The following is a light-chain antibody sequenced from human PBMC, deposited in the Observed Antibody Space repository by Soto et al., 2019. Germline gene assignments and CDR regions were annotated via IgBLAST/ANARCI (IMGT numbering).Light chain of an antibody. Sequence: QSVLAQPPSASGTPGQRVTISCSGSTSNIGSNTVNWYQHLPGTAPKLLIYTSTQRPSGVPDRFSASKSGTSAALAIGGLRSDDEADYYGAAWDDSMSVYVFGNGTKVTVL. CDR2: TST. J-gene: IGLJ1*01. CDR3: AAWDDSMSVYV. V-gene: IGLV1-44*01. CDR1: TSNIGSNT.